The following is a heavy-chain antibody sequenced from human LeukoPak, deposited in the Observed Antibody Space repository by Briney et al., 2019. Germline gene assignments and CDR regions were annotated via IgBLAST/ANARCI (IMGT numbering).Heavy chain of an antibody. D-gene: IGHD3-3*01. CDR1: GFTFSSYW. Sequence: GGSLRLSCAASGFTFSSYWMSWVRQAPGKGLEWVSSISSSSSYIYYADSVKGRFTISRDNAKNSLYLQMNSLRAEDTAVYYCARGDSYYDFWSEFDYWGQGTLVTVSS. V-gene: IGHV3-21*01. CDR2: ISSSSSYI. CDR3: ARGDSYYDFWSEFDY. J-gene: IGHJ4*02.